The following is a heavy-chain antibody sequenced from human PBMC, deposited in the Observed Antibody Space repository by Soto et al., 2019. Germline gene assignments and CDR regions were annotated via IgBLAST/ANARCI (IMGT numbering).Heavy chain of an antibody. J-gene: IGHJ4*02. CDR1: GFTFSSYG. Sequence: GGSLRLSCAASGFTFSSYGMHWVRQAPGKGLEWVAVISYDGSNKYYADSVKGRFTISRDNSKNTLYLQMNSLRAEDTAVYYCAKDMGPRNYDFWSGYYTGYFDYWGQGTLVTVSS. V-gene: IGHV3-30*18. CDR2: ISYDGSNK. D-gene: IGHD3-3*01. CDR3: AKDMGPRNYDFWSGYYTGYFDY.